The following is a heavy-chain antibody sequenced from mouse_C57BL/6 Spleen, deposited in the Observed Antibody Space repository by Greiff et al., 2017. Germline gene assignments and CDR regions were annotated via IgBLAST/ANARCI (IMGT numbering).Heavy chain of an antibody. CDR1: GYTFTSYW. CDR2: IYPSDSGT. D-gene: IGHD2-3*01. CDR3: ARVDGYSGRYEG. V-gene: IGHV1-61*01. Sequence: QVQLQQPGAELVRPGSSVKLSCTASGYTFTSYWMDWVRQRPGQGLEWLGYIYPSDSGTHYYQKFKDKGTLTVDKSSSTAYMQLSSLTSEDSAVYYCARVDGYSGRYEGWGTGTTVTVSS. J-gene: IGHJ1*03.